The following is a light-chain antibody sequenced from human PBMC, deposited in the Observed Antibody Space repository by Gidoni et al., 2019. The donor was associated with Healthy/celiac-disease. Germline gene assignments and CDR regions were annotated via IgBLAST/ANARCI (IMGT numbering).Light chain of an antibody. CDR1: TLGDKY. CDR2: QDS. V-gene: IGLV3-1*01. CDR3: QAWDSSTVV. Sequence: SYELTQPPPVSVSPGQTASIPCAGDTLGDKYACWYQQKPGQSPVLVIYQDSKRPSGIPERFSGSNSGNTATLTISGTQAMDEADYYCQAWDSSTVVFGGGTKLTVL. J-gene: IGLJ2*01.